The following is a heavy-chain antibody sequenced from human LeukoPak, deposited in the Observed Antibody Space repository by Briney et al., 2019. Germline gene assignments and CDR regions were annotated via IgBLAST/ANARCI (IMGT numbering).Heavy chain of an antibody. V-gene: IGHV3-11*01. J-gene: IGHJ6*02. Sequence: GGSLRLSCAASGFTFSDYYMNWIRQAPGKGLEWISFISNSGSTLDYADSMKGRFTISRDNARNSLYLQMNSLRAEDTAVYYCARGSGIYGSGSWDYYYGMDVWGQGTTVTVSS. CDR2: ISNSGSTL. CDR1: GFTFSDYY. D-gene: IGHD3-10*01. CDR3: ARGSGIYGSGSWDYYYGMDV.